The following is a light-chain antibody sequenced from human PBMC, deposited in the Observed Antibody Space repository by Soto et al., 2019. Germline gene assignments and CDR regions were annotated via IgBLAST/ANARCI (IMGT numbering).Light chain of an antibody. CDR1: QSISSY. V-gene: IGKV1-39*01. Sequence: DIQMTQSPSSLSASVGDRVTITCRASQSISSYLNWYQQKPGKAPKLLIYAASSLQSGVPSRFSGSGSGTDFTLTISSLQPEDFATYYCQQSYSTPLYTFDQGTKVDIK. J-gene: IGKJ2*01. CDR3: QQSYSTPLYT. CDR2: AAS.